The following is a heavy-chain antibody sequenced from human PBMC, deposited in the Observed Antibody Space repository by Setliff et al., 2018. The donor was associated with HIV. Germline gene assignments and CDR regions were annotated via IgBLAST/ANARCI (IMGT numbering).Heavy chain of an antibody. Sequence: SSETLSLTCTVSGDSINKYYWSWIRQPPGKGLEWIGFIYISGSTMYNPSLKSRVTMSLDTSKNQVSLKLTSVTAADTAVYYCARRSIVGSTRGYYYYALDVWGQGTTVTVS. CDR1: GDSINKYY. CDR3: ARRSIVGSTRGYYYYALDV. CDR2: IYISGST. J-gene: IGHJ6*02. V-gene: IGHV4-4*09. D-gene: IGHD1-26*01.